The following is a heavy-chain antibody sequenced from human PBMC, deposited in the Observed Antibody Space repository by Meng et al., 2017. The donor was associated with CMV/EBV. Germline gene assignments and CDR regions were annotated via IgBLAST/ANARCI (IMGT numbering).Heavy chain of an antibody. Sequence: GESLKISCAASEFNFSSYEMNWVRQAPGRGLEWVSYIGPRGSTMYYADSVKGRFTLSRDNAKNSLLLQMNSLRAEDTAVYYCASGNYYGSGHYYYYYYGMDVWGQGTTVTVSS. D-gene: IGHD3-10*01. CDR1: EFNFSSYE. V-gene: IGHV3-48*03. J-gene: IGHJ6*02. CDR2: IGPRGSTM. CDR3: ASGNYYGSGHYYYYYYGMDV.